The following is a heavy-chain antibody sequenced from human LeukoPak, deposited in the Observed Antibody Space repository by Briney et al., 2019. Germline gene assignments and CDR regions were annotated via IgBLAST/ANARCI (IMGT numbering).Heavy chain of an antibody. Sequence: GGSLRLSCAASGVTFSSYWMSWVRQAPGKGLEWVANIKEDGSEKYYVDSVKGRFTISRDNAKNSLYLQMNSLRAEDTAVYYCARDSRDSGYDFWDYFDYWGQGTLVTVSS. CDR2: IKEDGSEK. CDR1: GVTFSSYW. D-gene: IGHD5-12*01. V-gene: IGHV3-7*01. J-gene: IGHJ4*02. CDR3: ARDSRDSGYDFWDYFDY.